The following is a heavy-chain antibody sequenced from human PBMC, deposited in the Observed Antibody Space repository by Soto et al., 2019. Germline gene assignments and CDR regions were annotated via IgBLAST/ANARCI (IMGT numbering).Heavy chain of an antibody. J-gene: IGHJ5*02. Sequence: SETLSLTCTVSGDSVSSGTYYWSWIRQPSGKGLEWIGNVYHSGSTKYNPSLKSPVTISVDTSKNQFSLELNFVTAADTAVYYCARVSFYYDTSGYGVGWFDPWGQGALVTVSS. CDR3: ARVSFYYDTSGYGVGWFDP. CDR1: GDSVSSGTYY. D-gene: IGHD3-22*01. V-gene: IGHV4-61*01. CDR2: VYHSGST.